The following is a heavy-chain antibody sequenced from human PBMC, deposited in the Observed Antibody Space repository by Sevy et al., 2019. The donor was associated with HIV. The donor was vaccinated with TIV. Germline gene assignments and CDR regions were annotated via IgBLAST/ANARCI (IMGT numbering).Heavy chain of an antibody. D-gene: IGHD6-19*01. V-gene: IGHV3-33*01. CDR1: GFTFSNYA. CDR3: ARESGSDWYLDY. Sequence: GGSLRLSCATSGFTFSNYAIHWVRQAPGKGLEWVASIFSDGINKYYADSVKGRFTISRDNSENTVYLQMTSLRVEDTAVYYCARESGSDWYLDYWGQGTLVTVSS. J-gene: IGHJ4*02. CDR2: IFSDGINK.